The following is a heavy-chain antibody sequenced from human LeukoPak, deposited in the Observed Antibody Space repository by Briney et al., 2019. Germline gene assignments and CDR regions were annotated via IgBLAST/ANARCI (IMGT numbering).Heavy chain of an antibody. CDR1: GFTFSNYA. J-gene: IGHJ6*02. CDR2: ISKDGIDK. CDR3: ARDYRYGVDV. V-gene: IGHV3-30*04. Sequence: GGSLRLSCAASGFTFSNYAMHRVRQAPGKGLEWVALISKDGIDKFYADSVKGRFTISRDSSRNTVHLQINSLRSEDTAVYCCARDYRYGVDVWGQGTTVTVSS.